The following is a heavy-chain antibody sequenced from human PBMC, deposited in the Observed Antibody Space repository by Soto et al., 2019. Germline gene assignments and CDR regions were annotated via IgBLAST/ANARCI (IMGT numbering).Heavy chain of an antibody. CDR3: ARVVLMVYAIDY. J-gene: IGHJ4*02. CDR1: GGTFSGHY. D-gene: IGHD2-8*01. V-gene: IGHV4-34*01. CDR2: INHSGST. Sequence: SEPMSLPCAVYGGTFSGHYWSWIRQPPGKRLEWIGEINHSGSTNYNPSLKSQVTISVDTSKNQFSLKLSSVTAADSALYYCARVVLMVYAIDYWGQGTLVTVSS.